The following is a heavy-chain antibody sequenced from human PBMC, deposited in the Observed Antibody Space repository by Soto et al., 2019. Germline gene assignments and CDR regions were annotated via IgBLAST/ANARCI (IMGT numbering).Heavy chain of an antibody. CDR2: INPNSGGT. D-gene: IGHD2-15*01. V-gene: IGHV1-2*04. J-gene: IGHJ4*02. CDR3: ATSRDATSGGLDY. CDR1: GYTFTGYY. Sequence: ASVKVSCKASGYTFTGYYMHWVRQAPGQGLEWMGWINPNSGGTNYAQRFQGWVTMTRDTSISTAYMELSRLRSDDTAVYYCATSRDATSGGLDYWGQGTLVTVSS.